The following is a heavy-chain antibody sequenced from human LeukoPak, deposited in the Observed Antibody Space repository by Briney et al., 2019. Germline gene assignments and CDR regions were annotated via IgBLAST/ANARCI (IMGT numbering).Heavy chain of an antibody. Sequence: SETLSLTCAVSGGSISSGGYSWSWIRQPPGKGLEWIGYIYHSGSTYYNPSLKSRVTISVDRSKNQFSLKLSSVTAADTAVYYCARAVRNDYGDYVARFYFDYWGQGTLVTVSS. J-gene: IGHJ4*02. CDR1: GGSISSGGYS. CDR2: IYHSGST. CDR3: ARAVRNDYGDYVARFYFDY. V-gene: IGHV4-30-2*01. D-gene: IGHD4-17*01.